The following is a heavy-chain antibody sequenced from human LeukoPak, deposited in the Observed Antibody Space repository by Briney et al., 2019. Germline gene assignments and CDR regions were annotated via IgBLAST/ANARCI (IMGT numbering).Heavy chain of an antibody. Sequence: SVTVSCKASGGTFSSYAVSWVRQAPGQGLEWMGGIIPIFGTANYAQKFQGRVTITADKSTSTAYMELSSLRSEDTAVYYCARDRGGSIAAAGTFDYWGQGTLVTVSS. CDR1: GGTFSSYA. J-gene: IGHJ4*02. D-gene: IGHD6-13*01. CDR2: IIPIFGTA. CDR3: ARDRGGSIAAAGTFDY. V-gene: IGHV1-69*06.